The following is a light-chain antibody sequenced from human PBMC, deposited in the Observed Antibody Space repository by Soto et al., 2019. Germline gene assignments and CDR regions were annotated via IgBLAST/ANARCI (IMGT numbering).Light chain of an antibody. CDR1: QSVATN. CDR3: QQYDSWPPIT. CDR2: GAS. J-gene: IGKJ4*01. V-gene: IGKV3-15*01. Sequence: EIVMTQSPATLSVSPGEGATLSCRASQSVATNLAWYRQKPGQAPRLLIYGASHRATGIPARFIGSGSGTEFTLTITSLQSEDFAVYYCQQYDSWPPITFGEGTKVEIK.